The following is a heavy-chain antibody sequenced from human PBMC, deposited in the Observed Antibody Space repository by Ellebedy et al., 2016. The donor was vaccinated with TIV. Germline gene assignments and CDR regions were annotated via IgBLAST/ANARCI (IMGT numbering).Heavy chain of an antibody. CDR1: GGSMGTYY. D-gene: IGHD3-22*01. CDR2: VYYNGGT. CDR3: AGVPRSYYYGSSGYYYEPLLFDY. V-gene: IGHV4-59*08. J-gene: IGHJ4*02. Sequence: MPSETLSLTCTVAGGSMGTYYWSWIRQPPGKGLEWIGYVYYNGGTQYTPSLESRVTISVDTPNNQFSLRLTSVTAADTAIYFCAGVPRSYYYGSSGYYYEPLLFDYWGQGTLVIVSS.